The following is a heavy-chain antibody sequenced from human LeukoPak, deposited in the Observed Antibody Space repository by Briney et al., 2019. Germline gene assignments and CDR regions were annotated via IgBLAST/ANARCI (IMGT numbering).Heavy chain of an antibody. Sequence: PSETLSLTCTVSGGSISGYYWSWIRQPPGKGLEWIGYIYYSGSTNYNPSLKSRVTISVDTSKNQFSLKLSSVTAADTAVYYCAGAEGCNWNYFDYWGQGTLVTVSS. CDR1: GGSISGYY. CDR2: IYYSGST. V-gene: IGHV4-59*01. J-gene: IGHJ4*02. D-gene: IGHD1-20*01. CDR3: AGAEGCNWNYFDY.